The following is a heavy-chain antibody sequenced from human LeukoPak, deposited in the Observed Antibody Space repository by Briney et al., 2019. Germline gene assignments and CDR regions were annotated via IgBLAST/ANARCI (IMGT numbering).Heavy chain of an antibody. CDR3: TRDWTY. Sequence: ASVKVSCKTSGYTFTNYDINWVRQAAGQGLEWMGWVSPDSGDTGFAQKFQGRLTITTNTSARVAYMEMTSPTSEDTAVYYCTRDWTYWGPGTLVTVSS. CDR2: VSPDSGDT. J-gene: IGHJ4*02. CDR1: GYTFTNYD. V-gene: IGHV1-8*01. D-gene: IGHD1-1*01.